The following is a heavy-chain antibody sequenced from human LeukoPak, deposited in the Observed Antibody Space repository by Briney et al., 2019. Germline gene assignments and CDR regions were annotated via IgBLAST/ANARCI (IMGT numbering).Heavy chain of an antibody. Sequence: PGGSLRLSCAASGFSFSSYNMNWVRQAPGKVLEWVSSITTSSTYTFYADSVKGRFTISRDNAKNSLYLQMNSLRVEDTAVYYCARGSRLYDSSGYYYRGWGQGTLVTVSS. V-gene: IGHV3-21*01. D-gene: IGHD3-22*01. CDR1: GFSFSSYN. J-gene: IGHJ4*02. CDR2: ITTSSTYT. CDR3: ARGSRLYDSSGYYYRG.